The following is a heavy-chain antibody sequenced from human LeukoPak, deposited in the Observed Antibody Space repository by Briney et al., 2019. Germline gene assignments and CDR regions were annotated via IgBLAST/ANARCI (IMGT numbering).Heavy chain of an antibody. J-gene: IGHJ4*02. CDR1: GGTFSSYA. D-gene: IGHD4-11*01. Sequence: SVKVSCKASGGTFSSYAISWVRQAPGQGLEWMGGIIPIFGTANYAQKFQGRVTITTDESTSTAYMELSSLRSEGTAVYYCARDRAPYSNYPLEGYWGQGTLVTVSS. CDR3: ARDRAPYSNYPLEGY. CDR2: IIPIFGTA. V-gene: IGHV1-69*05.